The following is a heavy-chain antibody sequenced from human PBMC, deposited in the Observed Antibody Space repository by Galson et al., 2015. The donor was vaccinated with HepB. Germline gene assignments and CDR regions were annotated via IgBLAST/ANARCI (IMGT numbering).Heavy chain of an antibody. CDR1: GFTFSSYG. CDR2: IRYDGSNK. V-gene: IGHV3-30*02. CDR3: AKDVTRRITMVRGTFLDY. D-gene: IGHD3-10*01. Sequence: SLRLSCAASGFTFSSYGMHWVRQAPGKGLEWVAFIRYDGSNKYYADSVKGRFTISRDNSKNTLYLQMNSLRAEDTAVYYCAKDVTRRITMVRGTFLDYWGQGTLVTVSS. J-gene: IGHJ4*02.